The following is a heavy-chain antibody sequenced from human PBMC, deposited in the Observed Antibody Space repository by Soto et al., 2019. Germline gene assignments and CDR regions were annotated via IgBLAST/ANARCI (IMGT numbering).Heavy chain of an antibody. CDR3: ATVATIFGGFDY. V-gene: IGHV1-24*01. J-gene: IGHJ4*02. Sequence: PGKGLEWMGGFDPEDGETIYAQKFQGRVTMTEDTSTDTAYMELSSLRSEDTAVYYCATVATIFGGFDYWGQGTLVTVSS. CDR2: FDPEDGET. D-gene: IGHD3-3*01.